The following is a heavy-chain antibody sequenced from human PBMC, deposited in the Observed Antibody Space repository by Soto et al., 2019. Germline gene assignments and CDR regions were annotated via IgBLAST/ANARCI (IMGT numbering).Heavy chain of an antibody. D-gene: IGHD1-26*01. CDR3: ARLIGATNPPFH. V-gene: IGHV3-11*06. J-gene: IGHJ4*02. CDR1: GFTFSDYY. Sequence: GGSLRLSCAASGFTFSDYYMTWIRQAPGKGLEWVSSISSSGSYINYADSVKGRFTISRDSAKNSLFLQMNSLRAEDTALYYCARLIGATNPPFHWGQGTLVTVSS. CDR2: ISSSGSYI.